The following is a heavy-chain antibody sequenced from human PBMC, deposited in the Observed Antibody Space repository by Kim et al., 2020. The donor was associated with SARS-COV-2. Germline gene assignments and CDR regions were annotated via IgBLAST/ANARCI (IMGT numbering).Heavy chain of an antibody. D-gene: IGHD6-13*01. CDR3: SNQLGESWFSD. CDR2: VGTSDFVDS. CDR1: GFVFSSYA. Sequence: GGSLRLSCSASGFVFSSYAMAWVRQAPGKGLEWVSIVGTSDFVDSYYADSVKGRFTISRDNTKNTVYLQMNSLKAEDTAVYYCSNQLGESWFSDWGQGTL. J-gene: IGHJ4*02. V-gene: IGHV3-23*01.